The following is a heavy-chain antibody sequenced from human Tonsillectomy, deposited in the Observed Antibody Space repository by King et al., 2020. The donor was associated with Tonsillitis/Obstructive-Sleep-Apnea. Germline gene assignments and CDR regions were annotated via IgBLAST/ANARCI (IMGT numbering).Heavy chain of an antibody. V-gene: IGHV4-39*02. Sequence: QLQESGPGLVKPSETLSLTCTVSGGSISSTTYFWGWIRQPPGKGLEWIGSIYYSGSTYYDPSLKSRVTISVDTSKNQFSLKLSSVTAADTAVYYCAREDEYGSTNYFDYWGQGTLVTVSS. CDR2: IYYSGST. CDR1: GGSISSTTYF. CDR3: AREDEYGSTNYFDY. D-gene: IGHD6-13*01. J-gene: IGHJ4*02.